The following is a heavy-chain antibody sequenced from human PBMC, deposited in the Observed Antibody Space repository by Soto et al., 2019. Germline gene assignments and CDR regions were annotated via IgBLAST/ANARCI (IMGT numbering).Heavy chain of an antibody. CDR3: AREGPARLYF. J-gene: IGHJ4*02. Sequence: SETLSLTCAVYGGPFSGYYWSWIRQPPGKGLEWIGEINHSGSTDYNPSLKSRVTISVDTSKNQFSLKLSSVTAADTAVYYCAREGPARLYFWGQGTLVIGSS. CDR2: INHSGST. CDR1: GGPFSGYY. V-gene: IGHV4-34*01.